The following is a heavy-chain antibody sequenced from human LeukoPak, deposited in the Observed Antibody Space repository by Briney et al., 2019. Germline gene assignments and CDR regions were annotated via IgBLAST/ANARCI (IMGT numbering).Heavy chain of an antibody. CDR2: MNPNSGNT. CDR3: ARGLRVTRGHAFDI. V-gene: IGHV1-8*01. Sequence: ASVKVSCKASGYTFTSYDINWVRQATGQGLEWMGWMNPNSGNTGYAQKFQGRVTMTRNTSIGTAYMELSSLRSEDTAVYYCARGLRVTRGHAFDIWGQGTMVTVSS. CDR1: GYTFTSYD. D-gene: IGHD4-23*01. J-gene: IGHJ3*02.